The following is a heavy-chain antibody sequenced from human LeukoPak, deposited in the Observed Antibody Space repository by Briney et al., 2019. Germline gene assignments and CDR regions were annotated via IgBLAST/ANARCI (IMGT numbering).Heavy chain of an antibody. J-gene: IGHJ4*02. V-gene: IGHV1-2*02. CDR2: INPNNGDT. Sequence: GASVKVSCKASGYTFTAQYMHWVRQAPGQGLEWMGWINPNNGDTKYAESFLGRVTTTRDTSTTTAYMELTNLRSDDTAVYFCASYPRNIPTPPFDYWGQGTLVTVSS. CDR3: ASYPRNIPTPPFDY. CDR1: GYTFTAQY. D-gene: IGHD2-21*01.